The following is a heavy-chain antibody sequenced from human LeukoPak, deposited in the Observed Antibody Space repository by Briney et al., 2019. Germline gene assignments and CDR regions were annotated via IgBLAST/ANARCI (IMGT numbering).Heavy chain of an antibody. Sequence: PGGSLRLSCAASGFTFSSYAMSWVRQAPGKGVEWVSAISGSGGSTYYADSVKGRFTISRDNSKNTLYMQMNSLRAEDTAVYYCAKGQGGSFDIWGQGTMVTVSS. CDR1: GFTFSSYA. J-gene: IGHJ3*02. CDR3: AKGQGGSFDI. V-gene: IGHV3-23*01. CDR2: ISGSGGST.